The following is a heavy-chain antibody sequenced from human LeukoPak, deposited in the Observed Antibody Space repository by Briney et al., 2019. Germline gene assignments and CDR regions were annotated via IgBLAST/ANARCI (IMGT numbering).Heavy chain of an antibody. CDR2: IIPILGIA. CDR3: ARGPIAVAGRENWFDP. CDR1: GGTFSSYA. Sequence: ASVKVSCKASGGTFSSYAISWVRQAPGQGLEWMGRIIPILGIASYAQKFQGRVTITADKSTSTAYMELSSLRSEDTAAYYCARGPIAVAGRENWFDPWGQGTLVTVSS. D-gene: IGHD6-19*01. J-gene: IGHJ5*02. V-gene: IGHV1-69*04.